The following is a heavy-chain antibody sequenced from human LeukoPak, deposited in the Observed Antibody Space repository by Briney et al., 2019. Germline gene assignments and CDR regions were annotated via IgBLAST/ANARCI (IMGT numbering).Heavy chain of an antibody. D-gene: IGHD3-22*01. CDR2: IIPILGIA. J-gene: IGHJ4*02. Sequence: ASVKVSCKASGGTFSSYAISWVRQAPGQGLEWMGRIIPILGIANYAQKFQGRVTITADKSTSTAYMELSSLRSEDTAMYYCARNSPYYYDSSGENWGQGTLVTVSS. CDR3: ARNSPYYYDSSGEN. CDR1: GGTFSSYA. V-gene: IGHV1-69*04.